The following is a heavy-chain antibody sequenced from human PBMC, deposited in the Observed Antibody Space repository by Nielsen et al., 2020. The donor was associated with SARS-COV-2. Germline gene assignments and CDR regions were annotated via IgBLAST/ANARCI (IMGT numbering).Heavy chain of an antibody. Sequence: SETLSLTCTVSGGSISSYYWSWIRQPPGKGLEWIGYIYYSGSTNYNPSLKSRVTISVDTSKNQFSLKLSSVTAADTAVYYCARDYGDHGFDYWGQGTLVTVSS. D-gene: IGHD4-17*01. CDR1: GGSISSYY. CDR3: ARDYGDHGFDY. CDR2: IYYSGST. J-gene: IGHJ4*02. V-gene: IGHV4-59*01.